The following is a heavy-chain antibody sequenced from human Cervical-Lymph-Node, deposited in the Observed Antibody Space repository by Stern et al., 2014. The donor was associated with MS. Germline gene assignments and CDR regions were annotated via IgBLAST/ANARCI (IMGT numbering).Heavy chain of an antibody. Sequence: EVQLVESGGGLVQPGGSLRVSCAASGFTFSNYAMTWVRQAPGKGLEWVSTISSSGASTFYADSVKGRFTVFRDNSENTLYLQLNSLRGDDTAVYYCAKGRTSTGWSSFDYWGQGTLVTVSS. CDR1: GFTFSNYA. CDR2: ISSSGAST. CDR3: AKGRTSTGWSSFDY. J-gene: IGHJ4*02. D-gene: IGHD6-19*01. V-gene: IGHV3-23*04.